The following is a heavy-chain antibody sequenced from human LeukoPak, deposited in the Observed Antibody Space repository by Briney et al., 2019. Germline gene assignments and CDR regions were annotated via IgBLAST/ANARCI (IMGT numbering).Heavy chain of an antibody. CDR3: ARDLSYYGMDV. CDR2: ISFDGSNT. J-gene: IGHJ6*02. Sequence: PGRSLRLSCAASGFTFSSSGMHWVRQAPGKGLEWVAVISFDGSNTYYADSVKGRFTISRDNSKNTLYLQMNSLRAEDTAVYYCARDLSYYGMDVWGQGTTVTVSS. V-gene: IGHV3-30*03. CDR1: GFTFSSSG.